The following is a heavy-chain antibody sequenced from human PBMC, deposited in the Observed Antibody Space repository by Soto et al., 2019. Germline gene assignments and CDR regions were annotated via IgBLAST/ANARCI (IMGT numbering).Heavy chain of an antibody. CDR3: AKGMAVAANWFDP. V-gene: IGHV3-7*01. Sequence: GGPLRLSCAASGFTFSNYWMNWVRQAPGKGLEWVANIKQDGSEKYYVDSVKGRFTISRDNAKNSLYLQMSSLRAEDTAVYYCAKGMAVAANWFDPRGQGTLVTVSS. CDR1: GFTFSNYW. J-gene: IGHJ5*02. D-gene: IGHD6-19*01. CDR2: IKQDGSEK.